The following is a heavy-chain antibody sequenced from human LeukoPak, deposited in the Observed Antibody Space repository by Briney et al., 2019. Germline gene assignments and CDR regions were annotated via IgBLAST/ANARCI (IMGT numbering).Heavy chain of an antibody. Sequence: GASVKVSCKASGGTFSSYAISWVRQAPGQGLEWMGGIIPIFGTANYAQKFQGRVTITADKSTSTAYMELSSLRSEDTAVYYCARTTVGRYFDYWGQGTLVTVSS. CDR1: GGTFSSYA. CDR3: ARTTVGRYFDY. V-gene: IGHV1-69*06. D-gene: IGHD4-23*01. J-gene: IGHJ4*02. CDR2: IIPIFGTA.